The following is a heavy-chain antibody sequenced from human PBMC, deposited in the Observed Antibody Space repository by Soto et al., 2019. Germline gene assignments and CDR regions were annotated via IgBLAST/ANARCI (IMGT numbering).Heavy chain of an antibody. V-gene: IGHV3-11*03. CDR3: ATWRAAASIP. D-gene: IGHD6-13*01. J-gene: IGHJ5*02. CDR2: ISSSSSYT. CDR1: GFTFSDYY. Sequence: GGSLRLSCAASGFTFSDYYMSWIRQAPGKGLEWVSYISSSSSYTNYADSVKGRFTISRDNAKNSLYLQMNSLRAEDTAVYYCATWRAAASIPWGQGTLVTVSS.